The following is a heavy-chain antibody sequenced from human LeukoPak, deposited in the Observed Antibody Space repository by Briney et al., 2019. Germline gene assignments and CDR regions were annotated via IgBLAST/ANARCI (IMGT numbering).Heavy chain of an antibody. CDR1: GDRVSNSRAA. CDR3: ASSARGDALYNWFDP. J-gene: IGHJ5*02. V-gene: IGHV6-1*01. CDR2: TYYRSRWYN. D-gene: IGHD2-21*02. Sequence: SQTLSLTCGIAGDRVSNSRAAWNWIRQSPSRGLEWLGRTYYRSRWYNDYALSVKTRITINADTSKNRISLQLHSVTLEDTAVYYCASSARGDALYNWFDPWGQGTLVTVSS.